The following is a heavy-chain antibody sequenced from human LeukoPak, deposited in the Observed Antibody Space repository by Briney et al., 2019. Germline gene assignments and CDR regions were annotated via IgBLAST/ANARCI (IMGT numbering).Heavy chain of an antibody. Sequence: GGSLRLSCAASGFTFSSYAMSWVRQAPGKGLEWVSAISGSGGSTYYADSVKGRFTISRDNSKNTLYLQMNSLRAETTAVYSGSKCASGYECGKFDYWGQGTLVTVSS. CDR2: ISGSGGST. CDR1: GFTFSSYA. CDR3: SKCASGYECGKFDY. V-gene: IGHV3-23*01. J-gene: IGHJ4*02. D-gene: IGHD5-12*01.